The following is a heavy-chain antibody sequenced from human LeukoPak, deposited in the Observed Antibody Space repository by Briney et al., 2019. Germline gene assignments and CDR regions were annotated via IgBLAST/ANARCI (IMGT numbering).Heavy chain of an antibody. CDR3: ARRGTGNYYGSGSSLWNY. CDR2: IYYSGST. V-gene: IGHV4-59*04. D-gene: IGHD3-10*01. J-gene: IGHJ4*02. CDR1: GGSISSYY. Sequence: SETLSLTCTVSGGSISSYYWSWIRQPPGKGLEWIGGIYYSGSTYYNPSLKSRVTISVDTSKNQFSLKLSSVTAADTAVYYCARRGTGNYYGSGSSLWNYWGQGTLVTVSS.